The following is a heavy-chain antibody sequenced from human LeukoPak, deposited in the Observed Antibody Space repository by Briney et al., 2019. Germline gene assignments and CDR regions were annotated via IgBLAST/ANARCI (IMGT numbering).Heavy chain of an antibody. V-gene: IGHV5-51*01. CDR1: GYSFTSYW. CDR3: ARLGGYSYGDDAFDI. CDR2: IYPGDSDT. J-gene: IGHJ3*02. D-gene: IGHD5-18*01. Sequence: GESLKISCKGSGYSFTSYWIGWVRQMPGKGLEWMGIIYPGDSDTRYSPSFQGQVTISADKSIRTAYLQWSSLKASDTAMYYCARLGGYSYGDDAFDIWGQGTMVTVSS.